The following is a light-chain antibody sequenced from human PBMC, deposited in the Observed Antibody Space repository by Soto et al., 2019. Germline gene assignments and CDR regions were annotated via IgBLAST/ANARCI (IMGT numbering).Light chain of an antibody. Sequence: EIVLTQSPGTLSLSPGERATLSCRASQSVRSNYLAWYPQKPGQAPRLLIYNSSTRATGIPDRFSGSGSGTDFTLTISRLEPEDFALYYCQQYRDLPHTFGQGTQGEIK. V-gene: IGKV3-20*01. CDR3: QQYRDLPHT. J-gene: IGKJ1*01. CDR2: NSS. CDR1: QSVRSNY.